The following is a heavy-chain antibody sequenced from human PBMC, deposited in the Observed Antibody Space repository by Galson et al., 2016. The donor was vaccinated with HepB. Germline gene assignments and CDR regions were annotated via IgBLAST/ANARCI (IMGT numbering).Heavy chain of an antibody. V-gene: IGHV1-2*04. CDR2: IDPNSGDT. J-gene: IGHJ3*01. CDR1: GYTFTGHY. D-gene: IGHD1-26*01. CDR3: ARGVVGTSTDAFDV. Sequence: SVKVSCKASGYTFTGHYIHWVRQAPGQGLEWMGWIDPNSGDTHYSKRFEGWVTMTRDTSISTAYMEVTRLKSNDTALSYCARGVVGTSTDAFDVWGQGTTVTVS.